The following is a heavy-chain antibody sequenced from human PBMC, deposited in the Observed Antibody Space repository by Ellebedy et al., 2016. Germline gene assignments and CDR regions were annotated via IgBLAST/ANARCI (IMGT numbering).Heavy chain of an antibody. CDR2: INPSGGST. V-gene: IGHV1-46*01. CDR1: GYTFTSYY. D-gene: IGHD6-6*01. J-gene: IGHJ6*03. Sequence: ASVKVSXXASGYTFTSYYMHWVRQAPGQGLEWMGIINPSGGSTSYAQKFQGRVTMTRDTSTSTVYMELSSLRSEDTAVYYCASRYSSSPDAGGYYYYMDVWGKGTTVTVSS. CDR3: ASRYSSSPDAGGYYYYMDV.